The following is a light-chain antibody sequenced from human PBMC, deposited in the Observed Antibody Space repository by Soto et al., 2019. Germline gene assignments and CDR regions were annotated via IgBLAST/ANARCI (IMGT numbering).Light chain of an antibody. Sequence: QSALTQPPSASGSPGQSVTISCTGTSSDVGAYKYVSWYQQYPGKAPKLMIYEVSKRPSGVPDRFSGSKSVNTASLTVSGLQAEDEADYYCTSYVGSNIRVFGGGTKVTVL. CDR2: EVS. V-gene: IGLV2-8*01. CDR3: TSYVGSNIRV. CDR1: SSDVGAYKY. J-gene: IGLJ3*02.